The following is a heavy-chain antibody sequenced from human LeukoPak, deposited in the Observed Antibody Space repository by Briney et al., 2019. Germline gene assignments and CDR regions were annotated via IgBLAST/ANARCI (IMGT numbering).Heavy chain of an antibody. CDR3: ARDPFYGDADLDS. CDR2: IKNDGAIT. V-gene: IGHV3-74*01. D-gene: IGHD4-17*01. J-gene: IGHJ4*02. CDR1: GFTFSNYW. Sequence: GGSLRLSCAATGFTFSNYWMHWVRQAPGKGLVWVSRIKNDGAITTYADSVKGRFTISRDNAKNTLYLQMNSLRAEDTAVYYCARDPFYGDADLDSWGQGTLVTVSS.